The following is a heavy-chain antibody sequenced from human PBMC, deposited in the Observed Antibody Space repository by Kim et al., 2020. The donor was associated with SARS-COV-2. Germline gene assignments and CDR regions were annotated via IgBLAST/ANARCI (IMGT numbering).Heavy chain of an antibody. CDR2: IKSKTDGGTT. J-gene: IGHJ4*02. V-gene: IGHV3-15*01. CDR3: TTSGRELGELSFFDY. D-gene: IGHD3-16*02. Sequence: GGSLRLSCAASGFTFSNAWMSWVRQAPGKGLEWVGRIKSKTDGGTTDYAAPVKGRFTISRDDSKNTLYLQMNSLKTEDTAVYYCTTSGRELGELSFFDYWGQGTLVTVSS. CDR1: GFTFSNAW.